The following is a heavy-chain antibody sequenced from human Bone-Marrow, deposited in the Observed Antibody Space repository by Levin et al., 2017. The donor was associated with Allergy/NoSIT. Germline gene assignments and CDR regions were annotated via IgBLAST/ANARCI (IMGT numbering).Heavy chain of an antibody. Sequence: LSLTCAASGFTFSSSGMHWVRQAPGKGLEWVAVISYDGRDKYYADSVKGRFTISRDNSKNTLYLQMNSLRAEDTAMYYCAKVTAAANDNWFDPWGQGTLVTVSS. CDR1: GFTFSSSG. V-gene: IGHV3-30*18. CDR3: AKVTAAANDNWFDP. CDR2: ISYDGRDK. J-gene: IGHJ5*02. D-gene: IGHD6-13*01.